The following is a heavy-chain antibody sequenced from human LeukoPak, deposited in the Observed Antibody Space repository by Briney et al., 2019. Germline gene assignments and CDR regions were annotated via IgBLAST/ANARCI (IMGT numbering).Heavy chain of an antibody. CDR2: ISGNGDFR. CDR3: EGGNYCYDY. D-gene: IGHD5-18*01. J-gene: IGHJ4*02. V-gene: IGHV3-64*02. Sequence: GGSLRLSCAASGFTFSSSEMHWVRQAPGKGLEYVSAISGNGDFRYYRDSVKGRFIISRDNSKNTLYLHKGSLRAEDMAVYYCEGGNYCYDYWRQGTLVTVSS. CDR1: GFTFSSSE.